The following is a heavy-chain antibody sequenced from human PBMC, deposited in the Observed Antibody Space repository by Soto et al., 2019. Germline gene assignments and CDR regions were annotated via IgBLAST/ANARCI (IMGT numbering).Heavy chain of an antibody. CDR1: GFTFSNYG. CDR3: AKASGYCSGGSCYPDN. D-gene: IGHD2-15*01. J-gene: IGHJ4*02. CDR2: ISSDGNNK. V-gene: IGHV3-30*18. Sequence: GGSLRLSCAASGFTFSNYGMHWVRQAPGKGLEWVALISSDGNNKYYADSVKGRFTISRDTSKNTLYLQMNSLRPEDTAVYYCAKASGYCSGGSCYPDNWGQGTLVTVSS.